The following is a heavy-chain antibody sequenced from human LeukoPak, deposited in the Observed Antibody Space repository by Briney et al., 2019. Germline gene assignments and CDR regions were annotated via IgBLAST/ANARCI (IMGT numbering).Heavy chain of an antibody. CDR1: GFTFNAYP. J-gene: IGHJ4*02. Sequence: GGSLRLSCTASGFTFNAYPMHWVRQPPGKGLEWVALISFDDGNDKYYSDSVKGRFTVSRDNSKTTVYLQMSSLRVEETAFYYRARGGQGHFWSWRGNWGQGTL. CDR2: ISFDDGNDK. D-gene: IGHD3-3*02. V-gene: IGHV3-30-3*01. CDR3: ARGGQGHFWSWRGN.